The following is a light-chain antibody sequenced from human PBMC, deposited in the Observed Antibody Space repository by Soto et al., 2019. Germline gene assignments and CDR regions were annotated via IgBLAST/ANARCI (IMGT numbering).Light chain of an antibody. V-gene: IGKV3-20*01. J-gene: IGKJ5*01. Sequence: ESVLTQSPGTLSLSPGERATLSCRASQSVSSSYLAWYQQKPGQAPRLLIYGASSRATGIPDRFSGSGSGTDFTLTISRLEPEDVAVYYCQQYGSSPQTFGQGTRLEIK. CDR2: GAS. CDR1: QSVSSSY. CDR3: QQYGSSPQT.